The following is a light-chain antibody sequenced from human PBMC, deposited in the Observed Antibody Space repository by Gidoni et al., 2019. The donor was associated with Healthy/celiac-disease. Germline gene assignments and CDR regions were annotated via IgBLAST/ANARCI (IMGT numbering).Light chain of an antibody. CDR2: LGS. Sequence: DIVMTQSPLSLPVTPGEPDAISCMSSQSLLHSNGSYYLDWYLQKPGQSPQLLIYLGSTRASGVPDRCSGSGSGTDFTLKISRVEAEDVGVYYCMQALQTPRTFGQGTRLEIK. CDR1: QSLLHSNGSYY. V-gene: IGKV2-28*01. J-gene: IGKJ5*01. CDR3: MQALQTPRT.